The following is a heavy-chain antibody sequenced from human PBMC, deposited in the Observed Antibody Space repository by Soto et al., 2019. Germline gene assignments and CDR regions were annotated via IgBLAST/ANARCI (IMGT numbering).Heavy chain of an antibody. CDR1: GFTFSSYA. J-gene: IGHJ4*02. D-gene: IGHD1-1*01. V-gene: IGHV3-23*01. CDR3: AKDISTSGSVTSRVSFDY. CDR2: ISGSGGTT. Sequence: EVQLLESGGGLVQPGGSLRLSCAASGFTFSSYAMSWVRQAPGKGLEWVSAISGSGGTTYYADSVKGRFTISRDNSNNTLYLQMNSLRAEDTAVYYCAKDISTSGSVTSRVSFDYWGQGSLLTVSS.